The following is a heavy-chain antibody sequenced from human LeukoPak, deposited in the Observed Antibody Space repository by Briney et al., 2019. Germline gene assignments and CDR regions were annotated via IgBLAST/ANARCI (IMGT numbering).Heavy chain of an antibody. CDR3: AKGSGGYYDLPLDS. J-gene: IGHJ4*02. Sequence: PGGSLRLSCAASGFTVSSNYMSWVRQAPGKGLEWVAVISYDGSNKYYADSVKGRFTISRDNSKNTLYLQMNSLRAEDTAVYYCAKGSGGYYDLPLDSWGQGILVTVSS. CDR1: GFTVSSNY. D-gene: IGHD1-26*01. V-gene: IGHV3-30*18. CDR2: ISYDGSNK.